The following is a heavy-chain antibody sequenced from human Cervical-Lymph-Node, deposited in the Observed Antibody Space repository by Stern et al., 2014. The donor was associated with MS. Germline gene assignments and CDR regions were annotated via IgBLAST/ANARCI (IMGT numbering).Heavy chain of an antibody. CDR1: GFTFSDYY. D-gene: IGHD3-16*02. J-gene: IGHJ6*02. CDR3: ARDRRYDYVWGSYRPNRYYYYYGMDV. Sequence: MQLVESGGGLVKPGGSLRLSCAASGFTFSDYYMSWIRQAPGKGLAWVSYISSRGSTIYYADSVKGRFTIPRDNAKNSLYLQMNSLRAEDTAVYYCARDRRYDYVWGSYRPNRYYYYYGMDVWGQGTTVTVSS. V-gene: IGHV3-11*01. CDR2: ISSRGSTI.